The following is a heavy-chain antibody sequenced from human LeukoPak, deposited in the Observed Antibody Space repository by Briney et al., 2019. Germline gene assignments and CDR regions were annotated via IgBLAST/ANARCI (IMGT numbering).Heavy chain of an antibody. V-gene: IGHV1-69*04. D-gene: IGHD5-24*01. J-gene: IGHJ4*02. Sequence: SVKVSCKASGGTFSSYAISWVRQAPGQGLEWMGRIIPILGIANYAQKLQGRVTMTTDTSTSTAYMELRSLRSDDTAVYYCARMRPIYYFDYWGQGTLVTVSS. CDR2: IIPILGIA. CDR3: ARMRPIYYFDY. CDR1: GGTFSSYA.